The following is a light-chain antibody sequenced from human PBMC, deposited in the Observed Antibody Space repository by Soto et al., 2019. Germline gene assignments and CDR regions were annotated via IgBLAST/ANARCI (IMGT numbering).Light chain of an antibody. V-gene: IGLV1-40*01. J-gene: IGLJ2*01. CDR1: SSNIGAGYD. CDR2: GDS. Sequence: QSVLTQPPSVSGAPGQTVTISCTGSSSNIGAGYDVHWYQQLPGTAPKLLIYGDSNRPSGVPDRFSGSKSGTSASLPITGLQAEDEADYYCRSYDSSRSVVFGGGTKLTVL. CDR3: RSYDSSRSVV.